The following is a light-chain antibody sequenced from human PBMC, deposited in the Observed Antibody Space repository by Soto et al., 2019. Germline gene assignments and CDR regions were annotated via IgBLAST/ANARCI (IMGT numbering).Light chain of an antibody. CDR3: KQRSNQWT. CDR1: QSVSSY. CDR2: DAS. V-gene: IGKV3-11*01. Sequence: EIVLTQSPATLSLSPGERATLSCRASQSVSSYLAWYQQKPGQAPRLLIYDASTRATGIPARFSGSGSGTDFTLTISSLEPEDFAGYYCKQRSNQWTFGQGTKVEIK. J-gene: IGKJ1*01.